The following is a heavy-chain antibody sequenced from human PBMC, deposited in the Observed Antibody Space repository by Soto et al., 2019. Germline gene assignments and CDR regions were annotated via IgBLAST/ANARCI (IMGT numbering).Heavy chain of an antibody. V-gene: IGHV3-7*05. CDR2: IKQDGSEK. D-gene: IGHD2-15*01. CDR3: ARGPAVCSGGSCYGYYFDY. J-gene: IGHJ4*02. Sequence: GGSLRLSCAASGFTFSSYWMSWVRQAPGKGLEWVANIKQDGSEKYYVDSVKGRFTISRDNAKNSLYLQMNSLRAEETAVYYCARGPAVCSGGSCYGYYFDYWGQGTLVTVSS. CDR1: GFTFSSYW.